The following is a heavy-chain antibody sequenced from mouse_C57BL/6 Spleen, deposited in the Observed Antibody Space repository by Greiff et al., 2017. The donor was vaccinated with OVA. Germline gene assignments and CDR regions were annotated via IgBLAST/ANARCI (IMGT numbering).Heavy chain of an antibody. Sequence: VHVKQSGAELVRPGASVKLSCTASGFNIKDDYMHWVKQRPEQGLEWIGWIDPENGDTEYASKFQGKATITADTSSNTAYLQLSSLTSEDTAVYYCTGKGYYAMDYWGQGTSVTVSS. CDR3: TGKGYYAMDY. D-gene: IGHD1-3*01. CDR1: GFNIKDDY. CDR2: IDPENGDT. J-gene: IGHJ4*01. V-gene: IGHV14-4*01.